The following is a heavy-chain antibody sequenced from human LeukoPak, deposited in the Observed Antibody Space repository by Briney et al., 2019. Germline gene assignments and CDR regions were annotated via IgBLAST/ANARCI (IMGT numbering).Heavy chain of an antibody. Sequence: SQTLSLTCTVSGGSISSGGYYWSWIRQPPGKGLEWIGYIYHSGSTYYNPSLKSRVTISEDRSKNQFSLKLSSVTAADTAVYYCARPGTTGTTSDAFDIWGQGTMVTVSS. V-gene: IGHV4-30-2*01. D-gene: IGHD1-1*01. CDR3: ARPGTTGTTSDAFDI. CDR1: GGSISSGGYY. CDR2: IYHSGST. J-gene: IGHJ3*02.